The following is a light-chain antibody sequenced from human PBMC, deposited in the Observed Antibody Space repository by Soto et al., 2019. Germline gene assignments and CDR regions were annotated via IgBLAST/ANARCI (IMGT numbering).Light chain of an antibody. CDR2: DAS. J-gene: IGKJ4*01. Sequence: DIQMTQSPSSLSASVGDRVTITCQASQDINNYLNWYQQKPGKAPKLLIYDASDLETGVPSRFSGSGSGTDFTFTISSLQPEDIATYYCQQYDNLVTFGGGTKVEIK. V-gene: IGKV1-33*01. CDR1: QDINNY. CDR3: QQYDNLVT.